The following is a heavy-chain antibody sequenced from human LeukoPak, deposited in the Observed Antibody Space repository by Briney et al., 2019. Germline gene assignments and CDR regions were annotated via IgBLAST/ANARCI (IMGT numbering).Heavy chain of an antibody. CDR3: TSPTAMVID. CDR2: IRSKANSYAT. J-gene: IGHJ4*02. CDR1: GFTFSGSA. Sequence: GGSLKLSCAASGFTFSGSAMHWVRQASGKGLEWVGRIRSKANSYATAYAASVKGRFTISRDDSKNTAYLQMYSLKTEDTAVYYCTSPTAMVIDWGQGTLVTVSS. D-gene: IGHD5-18*01. V-gene: IGHV3-73*01.